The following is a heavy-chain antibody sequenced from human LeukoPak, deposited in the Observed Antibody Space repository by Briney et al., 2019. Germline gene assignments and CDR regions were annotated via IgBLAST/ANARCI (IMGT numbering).Heavy chain of an antibody. CDR2: MNPNNGNT. J-gene: IGHJ4*02. D-gene: IGHD2-2*01. Sequence: PGASVKVSCKASGYTFTSYDINWVRHPTPQGLEWMGWMNPNNGNTNYAHKFQNRLTTTTNTTSNTAYMELSSLRTEDAAAEYYSRYCSSTSCYRGSPDPFDYWGEGRLVTVSS. CDR3: SRYCSSTSCYRGSPDPFDY. CDR1: GYTFTSYD. V-gene: IGHV1-8*01.